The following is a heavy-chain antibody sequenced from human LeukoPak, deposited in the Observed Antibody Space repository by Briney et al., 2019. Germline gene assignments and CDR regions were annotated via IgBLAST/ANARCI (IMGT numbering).Heavy chain of an antibody. CDR2: VNHGGST. J-gene: IGHJ5*02. D-gene: IGHD4-17*01. CDR3: ARRTDWFDP. V-gene: IGHV4-34*01. CDR1: GGSLSGFY. Sequence: PSETLSLTCAVNGGSLSGFYWSWIRQPPGKGLEWIGRVNHGGSTNYNPSLKSRVTMSVDTSKNQFSLKLSSVTAADTAVYYCARRTDWFDPWGQGTLVTVSS.